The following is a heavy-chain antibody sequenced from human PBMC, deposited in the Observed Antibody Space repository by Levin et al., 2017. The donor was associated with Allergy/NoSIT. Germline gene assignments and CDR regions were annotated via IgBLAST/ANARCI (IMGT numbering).Heavy chain of an antibody. Sequence: GESLKISCAASGFTFSIYGMHWVRQAPGKGLEWVAVIWNDGSNKYYADSVKGRFTISRDNSKNTLYLQMNSLRAEDTAVYYCARASGVFDVWGQGTMVTVSS. J-gene: IGHJ3*01. CDR2: IWNDGSNK. D-gene: IGHD2-8*01. V-gene: IGHV3-33*01. CDR1: GFTFSIYG. CDR3: ARASGVFDV.